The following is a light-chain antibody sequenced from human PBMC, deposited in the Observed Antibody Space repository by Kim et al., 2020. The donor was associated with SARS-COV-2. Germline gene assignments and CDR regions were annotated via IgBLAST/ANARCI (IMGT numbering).Light chain of an antibody. Sequence: EIVLTQSPATLSLSPGERATLSCRASQGVSNYLAWYQQNPGQSPRLLIYDASNRAAGIPARFSGSGSGTDFTLTISSLEPEDFAVYYCQQRSNWWTFGQGTKVDIK. J-gene: IGKJ1*01. CDR3: QQRSNWWT. CDR1: QGVSNY. V-gene: IGKV3-11*01. CDR2: DAS.